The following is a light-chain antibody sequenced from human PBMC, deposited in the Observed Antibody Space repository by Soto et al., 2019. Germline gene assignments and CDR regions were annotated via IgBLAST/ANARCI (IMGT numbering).Light chain of an antibody. Sequence: EIVLTQSPDTLSLSPGQSATLSCRASPSVSSSYLAWYQQKPGQAPRLLIDGSSSRATGIPDRFSGSGSGTDFNLTINRLEPEDFAVYYCQQYASSPYTFGQGTKLEIK. V-gene: IGKV3-20*01. CDR3: QQYASSPYT. J-gene: IGKJ2*01. CDR1: PSVSSSY. CDR2: GSS.